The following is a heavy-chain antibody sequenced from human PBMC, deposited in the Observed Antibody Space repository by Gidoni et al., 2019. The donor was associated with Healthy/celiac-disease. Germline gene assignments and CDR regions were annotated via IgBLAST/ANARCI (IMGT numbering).Heavy chain of an antibody. V-gene: IGHV4-39*01. D-gene: IGHD1-26*01. CDR2: IYYRGSP. CDR1: GGHISSSSYY. CDR3: ARFLVGATTSSFDY. Sequence: QLQLPESGPGLVKPSEPLSLTSTVSGGHISSSSYYWVWIRQPPGKGLEWIGSIYYRGSPYYNPSLKSRVTISVDTSKNQFSLKLSSVTAADTAVYYCARFLVGATTSSFDYWGQGTLVTVSS. J-gene: IGHJ4*02.